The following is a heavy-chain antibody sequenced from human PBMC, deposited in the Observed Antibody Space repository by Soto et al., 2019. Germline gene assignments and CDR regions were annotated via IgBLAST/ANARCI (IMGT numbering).Heavy chain of an antibody. CDR1: GGSISSGGYS. J-gene: IGHJ2*01. D-gene: IGHD2-21*01. CDR2: IYNTGNT. CDR3: ARDAPSYCGGDCYFDL. Sequence: QVQLQESGPGLVKPSQTLSLTCTVSGGSISSGGYSWSWIRQHPGTGLEWIGYIYNTGNTYYNPSLKSRVTISVDMSKSQCSLKLSSVTAADTAVYYCARDAPSYCGGDCYFDLWGRGTLVTVSS. V-gene: IGHV4-31*03.